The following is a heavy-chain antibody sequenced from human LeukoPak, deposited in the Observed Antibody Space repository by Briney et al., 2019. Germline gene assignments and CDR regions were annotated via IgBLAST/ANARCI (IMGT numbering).Heavy chain of an antibody. CDR2: VYYNGDT. CDR3: ARQKAYSDHVAD. CDR1: GGSISSSSYY. J-gene: IGHJ4*02. V-gene: IGHV4-39*01. Sequence: KASETLSLTCTVSGGSISSSSYYWGWIRQPPGKGLEWIGSVYYNGDTYYNPSLKSRAITSIDTSRNQFSLRLSSVTAADMAMYYCARQKAYSDHVADWGQGTLVTVSS. D-gene: IGHD4-17*01.